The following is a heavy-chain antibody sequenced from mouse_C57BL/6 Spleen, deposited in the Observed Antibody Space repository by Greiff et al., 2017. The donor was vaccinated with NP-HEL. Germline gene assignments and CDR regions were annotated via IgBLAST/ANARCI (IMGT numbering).Heavy chain of an antibody. V-gene: IGHV1-26*01. Sequence: EVQLQQSGPELVKPGASVKISCKASGYTFTDYYMNWVKQSHGKSLEWIGDINPNNGGTSYNQKFKGKATLTVDKSSSTAYMELRSLTSEDSAVYYCARGITTVVAGDAMDYWGQGTSVTVSS. J-gene: IGHJ4*01. CDR3: ARGITTVVAGDAMDY. CDR1: GYTFTDYY. D-gene: IGHD1-1*01. CDR2: INPNNGGT.